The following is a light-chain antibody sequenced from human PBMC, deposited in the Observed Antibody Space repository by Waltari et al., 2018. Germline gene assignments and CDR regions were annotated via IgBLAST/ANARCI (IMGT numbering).Light chain of an antibody. J-gene: IGLJ3*02. Sequence: QSVLTQPPSVSAAPGQRVTISCSGSSTNIWKNYVSWYQQRPGTAPKLLIYDNDQRPSDSPDRFSGSKSGASGTLGITGVQTGDEADYYCGSWDSSLNAPVFGAGTKLTVL. CDR2: DND. V-gene: IGLV1-51*01. CDR1: STNIWKNY. CDR3: GSWDSSLNAPV.